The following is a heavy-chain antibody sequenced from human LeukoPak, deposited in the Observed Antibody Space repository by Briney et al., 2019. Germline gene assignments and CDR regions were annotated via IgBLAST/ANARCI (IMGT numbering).Heavy chain of an antibody. V-gene: IGHV1-2*06. Sequence: ASVKVSCKASGYTFTSYYIHWVRQAPGQGLEWMGRINPNSGGTNYAQKFQGRVTMARDTSISTAYMELSRLRSDDTAVYYCARASPITCSGGSCYFFDYWGQGTLVTVSS. J-gene: IGHJ4*02. CDR1: GYTFTSYY. CDR2: INPNSGGT. CDR3: ARASPITCSGGSCYFFDY. D-gene: IGHD2-15*01.